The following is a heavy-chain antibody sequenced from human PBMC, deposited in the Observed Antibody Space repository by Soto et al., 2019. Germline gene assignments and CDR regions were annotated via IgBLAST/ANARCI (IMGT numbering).Heavy chain of an antibody. CDR3: ARMYYYDSSGYYYAPDAFDI. D-gene: IGHD3-22*01. Sequence: PSVKVSCKASGGTFSSYAISWVRQAPGQGLEWMGGIIPIFGTANYAQKFQGRVTINADESTSTAYMELSSLRSEDTAVYYYARMYYYDSSGYYYAPDAFDIWGQGTMVTVSS. V-gene: IGHV1-69*13. CDR1: GGTFSSYA. J-gene: IGHJ3*02. CDR2: IIPIFGTA.